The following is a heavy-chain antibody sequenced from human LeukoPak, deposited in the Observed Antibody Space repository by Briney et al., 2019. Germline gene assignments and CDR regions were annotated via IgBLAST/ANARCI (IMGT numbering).Heavy chain of an antibody. CDR3: TRDRSRAEDD. V-gene: IGHV3-7*01. D-gene: IGHD1-14*01. Sequence: GGSLRLSCAASGFTFSGHWMSWVRQAPGEGLEWVANINQGGSGKYYVDSVKGRFTISRDNANNLLYPQMNSLRGEDTAVYYCTRDRSRAEDDWGQGTLVTVSS. J-gene: IGHJ4*02. CDR2: INQGGSGK. CDR1: GFTFSGHW.